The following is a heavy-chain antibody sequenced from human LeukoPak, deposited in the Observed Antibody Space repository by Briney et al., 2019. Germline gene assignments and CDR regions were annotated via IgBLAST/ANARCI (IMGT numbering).Heavy chain of an antibody. Sequence: GGSLRLSCAASGFTFSSYAMSWVRQAPGKGLEWVSAISGSGGSTYYADSVKGRFTISRDNSRNTLYLQMNSLRAEDTAVYYCARECGNSACFGAEAFDIWGQGTMVTVSS. D-gene: IGHD4-23*01. CDR2: ISGSGGST. CDR3: ARECGNSACFGAEAFDI. J-gene: IGHJ3*02. V-gene: IGHV3-23*01. CDR1: GFTFSSYA.